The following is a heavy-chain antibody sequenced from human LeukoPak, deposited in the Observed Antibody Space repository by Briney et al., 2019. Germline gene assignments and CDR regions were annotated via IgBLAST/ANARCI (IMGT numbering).Heavy chain of an antibody. CDR1: GSTFSGYW. D-gene: IGHD3-22*01. J-gene: IGHJ5*02. CDR3: ARTYYYDSSGYPRCFDP. CDR2: IYPGDSDT. V-gene: IGHV5-51*01. Sequence: GESLKISCKGSGSTFSGYWIGWVRQMPGKGLEWMGSIYPGDSDTRYSPSFQGQVTISADKSISTAYLQWSSLKASGTAMYYCARTYYYDSSGYPRCFDPWGQGTLVTVSS.